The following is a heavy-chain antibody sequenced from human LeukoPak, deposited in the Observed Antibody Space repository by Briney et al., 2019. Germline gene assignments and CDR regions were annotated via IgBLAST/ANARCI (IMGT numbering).Heavy chain of an antibody. CDR3: ARTRYDILTGDYYYYGMDV. J-gene: IGHJ6*02. Sequence: GESLKISCKGSGYSFTSYWIGWVRQMPGKGLEWMGIIYPGDSDTRYSPSFQGQVTISADKSISTAYLQWSSLKASDTAMYYCARTRYDILTGDYYYYGMDVWGQGTTVTVSS. V-gene: IGHV5-51*01. D-gene: IGHD3-9*01. CDR2: IYPGDSDT. CDR1: GYSFTSYW.